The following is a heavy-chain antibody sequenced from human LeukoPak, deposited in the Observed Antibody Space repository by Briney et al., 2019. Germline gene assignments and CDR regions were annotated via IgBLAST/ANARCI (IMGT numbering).Heavy chain of an antibody. CDR2: ISGSGGST. Sequence: GGSLRLSCAASGFTFSSYAMSWVRQAPGKGLEWVSAISGSGGSTYYADSVKGRFTISRDNSKNTLYLQMNSLRPDDTAVYYCARGCSGGSCYSAFDYWGQGTLVTVSS. CDR1: GFTFSSYA. CDR3: ARGCSGGSCYSAFDY. J-gene: IGHJ4*02. V-gene: IGHV3-23*01. D-gene: IGHD2-15*01.